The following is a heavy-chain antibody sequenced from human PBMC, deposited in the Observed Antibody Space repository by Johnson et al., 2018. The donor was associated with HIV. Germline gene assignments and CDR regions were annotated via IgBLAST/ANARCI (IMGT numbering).Heavy chain of an antibody. CDR1: GFTFSNAW. D-gene: IGHD3-10*01. V-gene: IGHV3-15*01. CDR2: IKSKTDGGTT. Sequence: VQLVESGGGLVQPGGSLRLSCAASGFTFSNAWMSWVRQAPGKGLEWVGRIKSKTDGGTTDYVAPVKGRFTISRDDSKNTLYLQMNSLRPEDTAVYYCARDPKRSGSYYKDAFDIWGQGTMVTVSS. J-gene: IGHJ3*02. CDR3: ARDPKRSGSYYKDAFDI.